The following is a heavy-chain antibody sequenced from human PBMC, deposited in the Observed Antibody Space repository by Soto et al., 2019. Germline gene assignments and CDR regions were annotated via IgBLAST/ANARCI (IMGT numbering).Heavy chain of an antibody. CDR1: GFTFSDYA. CDR2: ITGAGNKT. D-gene: IGHD3-22*01. Sequence: EVQLLESGGGLVQPGGSLRLSCAASGFTFSDYAMSWVRQAPGKGLEWVSVITGAGNKTYDADSVKGRFTISRDNSKNTLYLHMTSLRAEDTALYYCVKGSSRGDGGCYYSLCFPEYWGQGTLVTVSP. J-gene: IGHJ4*02. V-gene: IGHV3-23*01. CDR3: VKGSSRGDGGCYYSLCFPEY.